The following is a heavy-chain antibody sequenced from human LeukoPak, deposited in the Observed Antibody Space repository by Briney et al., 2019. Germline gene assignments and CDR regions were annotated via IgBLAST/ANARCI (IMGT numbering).Heavy chain of an antibody. V-gene: IGHV3-30*02. Sequence: GGSLRLSCAASGFTFSSYAMHWVRQAPGKGLEWVAFIHYDGSNNYYADSVKGRFTISRDNAKNSLYLQMNSLRADDTAVYYCARDRGYSYGFDYWGQGTLVTVSS. D-gene: IGHD5-18*01. J-gene: IGHJ4*02. CDR1: GFTFSSYA. CDR3: ARDRGYSYGFDY. CDR2: IHYDGSNN.